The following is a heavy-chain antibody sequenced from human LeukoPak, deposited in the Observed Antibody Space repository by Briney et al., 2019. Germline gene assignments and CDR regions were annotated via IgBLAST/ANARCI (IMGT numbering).Heavy chain of an antibody. D-gene: IGHD6-19*01. V-gene: IGHV3-30*18. CDR1: GFTFSSYG. Sequence: PGGSLRLSCAASGFTFSSYGMHWVRRAPGKGLEWVAVISYDGSNKYYADSVKGRFTISRDNSKNTLYLQMNSLRAEDTAVYYCAKGVSSGWYVAFDIWGQGTMVTVSS. CDR3: AKGVSSGWYVAFDI. CDR2: ISYDGSNK. J-gene: IGHJ3*02.